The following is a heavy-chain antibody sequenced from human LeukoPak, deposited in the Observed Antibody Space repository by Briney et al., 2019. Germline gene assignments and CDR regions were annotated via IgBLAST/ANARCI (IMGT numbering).Heavy chain of an antibody. CDR1: EFTFGDYA. CDR3: TRDRWGCGYISRGMDV. Sequence: PGGSLRLSCTASEFTFGDYAISWVRQAPGKGLEWLGFIRSKDNDGTTEYAADVKGRFIIEREDNKMCAYVEMDGVKNEDTAVYYCTRDRWGCGYISRGMDVWGKGTTVTISS. V-gene: IGHV3-49*04. CDR2: IRSKDNDGTT. J-gene: IGHJ6*04. D-gene: IGHD5-12*01.